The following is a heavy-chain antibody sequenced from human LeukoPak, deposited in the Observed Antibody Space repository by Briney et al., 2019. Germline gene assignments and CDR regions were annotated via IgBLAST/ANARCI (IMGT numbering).Heavy chain of an antibody. D-gene: IGHD3-9*01. CDR1: GFTFSSYS. CDR3: ARDALAFDWLSLFDY. J-gene: IGHJ4*02. V-gene: IGHV3-30*03. CDR2: ISYDGSNK. Sequence: GGSLRLSCAASGFTFSSYSMNWVRQAPGKGLEWVAVISYDGSNKYYADSVKGRFTISRDNSKNTLYLQMNSLRAEDTAVYYCARDALAFDWLSLFDYWGQGTLVTVSS.